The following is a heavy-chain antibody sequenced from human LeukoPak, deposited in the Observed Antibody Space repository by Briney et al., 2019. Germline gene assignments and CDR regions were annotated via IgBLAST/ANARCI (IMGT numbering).Heavy chain of an antibody. Sequence: GGSLRLSCAASGFTFSSYWMHWVRQAPGKGLVWVSRINSDGSSTSYADSVKGRFTISRDNAKNTLYLQMNSLRAEDTAVYYCARELVRGVIRVYYYGMDVWGQGTTVTVSS. J-gene: IGHJ6*02. V-gene: IGHV3-74*01. CDR2: INSDGSST. CDR3: ARELVRGVIRVYYYGMDV. CDR1: GFTFSSYW. D-gene: IGHD3-10*01.